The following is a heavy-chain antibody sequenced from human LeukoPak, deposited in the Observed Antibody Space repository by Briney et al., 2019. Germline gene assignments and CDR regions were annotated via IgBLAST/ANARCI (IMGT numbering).Heavy chain of an antibody. CDR1: GFSLSTSGEG. J-gene: IGHJ4*02. CDR2: IYWDDDK. D-gene: IGHD6-13*01. CDR3: AHASYSSSWYYFDY. Sequence: ESGPTLVKPKQTLTLTCAFSGFSLSTSGEGVGWIRKPPGKALEWLALIYWDDDKRYSPSLKSRLTITKDTSKNQVVLTMTNMDPVDTATYYCAHASYSSSWYYFDYWGQGTLVTVSS. V-gene: IGHV2-5*02.